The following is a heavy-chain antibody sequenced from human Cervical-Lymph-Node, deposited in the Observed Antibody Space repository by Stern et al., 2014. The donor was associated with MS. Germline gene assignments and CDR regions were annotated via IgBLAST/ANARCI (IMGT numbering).Heavy chain of an antibody. Sequence: QLVQSGGGVVQPGRSLRLSCAASGFTFSSYGMHWVRQAPGKGLEWVAVISYDGSNKYYADSVKGRFTISRDNSKNTLYLQMNSLRAEDTAVYYCAKGGFMIVVVTVYFDYWGQGTLVTVSS. V-gene: IGHV3-30*18. D-gene: IGHD3-22*01. CDR3: AKGGFMIVVVTVYFDY. CDR2: ISYDGSNK. J-gene: IGHJ4*02. CDR1: GFTFSSYG.